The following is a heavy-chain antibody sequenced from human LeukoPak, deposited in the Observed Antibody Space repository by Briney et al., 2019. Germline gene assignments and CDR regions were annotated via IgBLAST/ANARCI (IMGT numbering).Heavy chain of an antibody. Sequence: SETLSLTCAVYGGSFSDYYWSWIRQPPGKGLEWIGEINHSGSTNNNPSLKSRVTISVDTSKNQFSLKLSSVTAADTAVYYCARGGFGSGWSYFDYWGQGTLVTVSS. CDR1: GGSFSDYY. CDR3: ARGGFGSGWSYFDY. CDR2: INHSGST. V-gene: IGHV4-34*01. J-gene: IGHJ4*02. D-gene: IGHD6-19*01.